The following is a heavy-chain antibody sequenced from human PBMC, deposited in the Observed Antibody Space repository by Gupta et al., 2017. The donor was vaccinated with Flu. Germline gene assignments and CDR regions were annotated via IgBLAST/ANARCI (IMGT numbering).Heavy chain of an antibody. CDR2: IYPGDSDT. Sequence: GLEWMGIIYPGDSDTRYSPSFQGQVTISADKSISTAYLQWSSLKASDTAMYYCARRSSEYSSSRHFDYWGQGTLVTVSS. J-gene: IGHJ4*02. CDR3: ARRSSEYSSSRHFDY. V-gene: IGHV5-51*01. D-gene: IGHD6-6*01.